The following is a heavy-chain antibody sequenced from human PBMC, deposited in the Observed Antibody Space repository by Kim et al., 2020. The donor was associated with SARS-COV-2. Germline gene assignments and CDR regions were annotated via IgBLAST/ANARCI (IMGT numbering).Heavy chain of an antibody. CDR2: INTNTGNP. CDR3: AFKDPYYYDSSGYYRYYYYGMDV. Sequence: ASVKVSCKASGYTFTSYAMNWVRQAPGQGLEWMGWINTNTGNPTYAQGFTGRFVFSLDTSVSTAYLQISSLKAEDTAVYYCAFKDPYYYDSSGYYRYYYYGMDVWGQGTTVTVSS. J-gene: IGHJ6*02. V-gene: IGHV7-4-1*02. CDR1: GYTFTSYA. D-gene: IGHD3-22*01.